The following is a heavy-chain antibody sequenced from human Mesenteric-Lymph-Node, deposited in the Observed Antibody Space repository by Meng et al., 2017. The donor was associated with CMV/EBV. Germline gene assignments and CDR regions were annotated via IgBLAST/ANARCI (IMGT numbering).Heavy chain of an antibody. Sequence: GESLKISCGASGFTFSSYSMNWVRQAPGKGLEWVSSISSDSSYIYYADSVRGRFTISRDNAKNSLFLQMNSLGAEDTAVYYCARGPGELHRGGYSYYGLDVWGQGTTVTVSS. CDR1: GFTFSSYS. CDR3: ARGPGELHRGGYSYYGLDV. V-gene: IGHV3-21*01. CDR2: ISSDSSYI. D-gene: IGHD1-14*01. J-gene: IGHJ6*02.